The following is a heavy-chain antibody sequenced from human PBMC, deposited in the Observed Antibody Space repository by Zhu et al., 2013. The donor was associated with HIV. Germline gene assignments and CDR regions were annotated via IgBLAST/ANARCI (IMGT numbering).Heavy chain of an antibody. V-gene: IGHV1-69*06. CDR1: GGTFSSYA. J-gene: IGHJ6*02. Sequence: QVQLVQSGAEVKKPGSSVKVSCKASGGTFSSYAISWVRQAPGQGLEWMGGIIPIFGTANYAQKFQGRVTITADKSTSTAYMELSSLRSEDTAVYYCARTRAEYDFWSGYSNYYYGMDVWGQGTTVTVSS. CDR2: IIPIFGTA. D-gene: IGHD3-3*01. CDR3: ARTRAEYDFWSGYSNYYYGMDV.